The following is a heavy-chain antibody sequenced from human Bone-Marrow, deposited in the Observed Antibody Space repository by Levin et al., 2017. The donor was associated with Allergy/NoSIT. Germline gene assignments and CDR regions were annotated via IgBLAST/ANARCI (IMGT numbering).Heavy chain of an antibody. V-gene: IGHV3-30-3*01. Sequence: AGGSLRLSCAASGFTFSSYAMHWVRQGPGKGLEWAAVISNDGSIKYYADSVKGRFTISRDNAKNTLYLQMNSLRAEDTAIYYCARDRDIVDVVGATYAFDVWGQGTMVTVSS. J-gene: IGHJ3*01. D-gene: IGHD2-15*01. CDR3: ARDRDIVDVVGATYAFDV. CDR2: ISNDGSIK. CDR1: GFTFSSYA.